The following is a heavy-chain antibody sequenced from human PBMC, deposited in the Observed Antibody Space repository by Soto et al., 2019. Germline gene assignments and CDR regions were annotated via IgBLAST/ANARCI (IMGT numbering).Heavy chain of an antibody. J-gene: IGHJ4*02. CDR1: GGSFSGYY. D-gene: IGHD6-19*01. CDR2: INHSVST. CDR3: AGGPGIVVAGVDY. Sequence: QVQLQQWGAGLLKPSETLSLTCAVYGGSFSGYYWSWIRQPPGKGLEWIGEINHSVSTNYNPSLKSRVTISVDTSKKQLSLKLSSLTAADTAVYYCAGGPGIVVAGVDYWGQGTLVTVSS. V-gene: IGHV4-34*01.